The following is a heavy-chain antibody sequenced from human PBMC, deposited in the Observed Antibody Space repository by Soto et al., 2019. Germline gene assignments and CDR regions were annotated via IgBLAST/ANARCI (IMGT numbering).Heavy chain of an antibody. J-gene: IGHJ4*02. Sequence: QVQLQQWGAGLLKPSETLSLNCAVNGGSLSGYYWSWIRQPPGKGLEWIGEIKDGGRTNYSPSLKSRATISSDTSNNQFSRRLYSVTAADTXVXXXXXXXXXXXXXHXDQGTLVTVSS. CDR3: XXXXXXXXXXH. CDR2: IKDGGRT. CDR1: GGSLSGYY. V-gene: IGHV4-34*01.